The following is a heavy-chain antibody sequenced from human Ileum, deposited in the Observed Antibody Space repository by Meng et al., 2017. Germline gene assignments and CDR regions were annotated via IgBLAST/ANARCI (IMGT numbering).Heavy chain of an antibody. D-gene: IGHD5-24*01. CDR3: ARVEGDGYNYSYYYYGMDV. J-gene: IGHJ6*02. Sequence: KVSCKASGYTFSYYAMHWVRQAPGQRPEWMGWINADSGNTKYSRNLQGRVTITRDTSTNTVYMELRSLRSEDTAIYYCARVEGDGYNYSYYYYGMDVWGQGTTVTVSS. CDR2: INADSGNT. V-gene: IGHV1-3*01. CDR1: GYTFSYYA.